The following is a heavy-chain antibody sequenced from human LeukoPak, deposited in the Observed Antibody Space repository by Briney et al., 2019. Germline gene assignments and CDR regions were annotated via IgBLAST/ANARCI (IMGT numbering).Heavy chain of an antibody. CDR1: GFTFSSYG. V-gene: IGHV3-30*02. Sequence: GGSLRLSCAASGFTFSSYGMHWVRQAPGKGLEWVAFIRYDGSDKYYADSEKGRFTISRDNSKNTLYPQMNSLRAEDTAVYYCAKVKSTSPTMYYFDYWGQGTLVTVSS. CDR2: IRYDGSDK. J-gene: IGHJ4*02. CDR3: AKVKSTSPTMYYFDY. D-gene: IGHD2-2*01.